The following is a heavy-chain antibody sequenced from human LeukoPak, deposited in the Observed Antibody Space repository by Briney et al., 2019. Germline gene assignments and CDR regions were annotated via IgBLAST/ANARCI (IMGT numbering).Heavy chain of an antibody. CDR3: ARDQGHTIFGVVYFDY. Sequence: GGSLRLSCAASGFTFSDYYMSWIRQAPGKGLEWVSYISSSGSTIYYADPVKGRFTISRDNAKNSLYLQMNSLRAEDTAMYYCARDQGHTIFGVVYFDYWGQGTLVTVSS. D-gene: IGHD3-3*01. J-gene: IGHJ4*02. CDR1: GFTFSDYY. CDR2: ISSSGSTI. V-gene: IGHV3-11*01.